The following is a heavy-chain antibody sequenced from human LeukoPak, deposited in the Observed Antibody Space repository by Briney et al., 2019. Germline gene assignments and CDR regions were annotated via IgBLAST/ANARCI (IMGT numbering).Heavy chain of an antibody. J-gene: IGHJ4*02. D-gene: IGHD6-13*01. CDR3: ARGLKGKWAAAAPIDY. CDR1: GYTFTSYA. V-gene: IGHV7-4-1*02. CDR2: INTNTGNP. Sequence: ASVKVSCKASGYTFTSYAMNWVRQAPGQGLEWMGWINTNTGNPTYAQGFTGRFVFSLDTSVSTAYLQISSLKAEDTAVYYCARGLKGKWAAAAPIDYWGQGTLVTVSS.